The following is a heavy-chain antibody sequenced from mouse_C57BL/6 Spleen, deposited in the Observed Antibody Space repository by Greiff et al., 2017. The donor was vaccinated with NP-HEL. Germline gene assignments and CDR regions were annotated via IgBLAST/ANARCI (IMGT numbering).Heavy chain of an antibody. CDR3: AVEDYGGRFAY. V-gene: IGHV1-54*01. J-gene: IGHJ3*01. CDR2: INPGSGGT. CDR1: GYAFTNYL. D-gene: IGHD2-4*01. Sequence: QVQLQQSGAELVRPGTSVKVSCKASGYAFTNYLIEWVKQRPGQGLEWIGVINPGSGGTNYNEKFKGKATLTADKSSSTAYMQLSSLTSEDSAVYFCAVEDYGGRFAYWGQGTLVTVSA.